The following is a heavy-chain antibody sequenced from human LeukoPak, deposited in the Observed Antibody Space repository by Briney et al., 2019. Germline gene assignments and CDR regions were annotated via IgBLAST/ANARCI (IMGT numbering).Heavy chain of an antibody. CDR2: IYYSGST. J-gene: IGHJ4*02. V-gene: IGHV4-59*01. D-gene: IGHD5-24*01. CDR1: GGSISSYY. Sequence: PSETLCLTCTVSGGSISSYYWSRIRQPPGKGLEWIGYIYYSGSTNYNPSLKSRVTISVDTSKNQFSLKLSSVTAADTAVYYCARGGMATIRYRGQGTLVTVSS. CDR3: ARGGMATIRY.